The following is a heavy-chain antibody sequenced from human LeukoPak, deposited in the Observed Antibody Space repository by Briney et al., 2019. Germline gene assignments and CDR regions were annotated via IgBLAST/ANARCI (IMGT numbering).Heavy chain of an antibody. D-gene: IGHD1-1*01. CDR1: GFTFSSNY. CDR2: IYSGGST. J-gene: IGHJ3*02. CDR3: ARIETVADAFDI. Sequence: GGSLRLSCAASGFTFSSNYMTWVRQAPGKGLEWVSLIYSGGSTSYADSARGRFTISRDNSKNKLYLQMNSLRAEDTAVYYCARIETVADAFDIWGQGTLVTVSS. V-gene: IGHV3-66*01.